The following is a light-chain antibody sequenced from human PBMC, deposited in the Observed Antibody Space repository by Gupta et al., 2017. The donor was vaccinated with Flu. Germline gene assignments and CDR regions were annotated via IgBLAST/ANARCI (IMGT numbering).Light chain of an antibody. J-gene: IGLJ2*01. V-gene: IGLV2-14*01. CDR3: SSYTSISTVV. CDR1: SSDVGGYNY. CDR2: EVS. Sequence: QSALTQPASVSGSPGQSITISCTGTSSDVGGYNYVSCYRQHPGKAPKLMIYEVSNRPSGVSNRFAGSKSGNTASLTISVHQAEDEGYYYCSSYTSISTVVFGGGTKLTVL.